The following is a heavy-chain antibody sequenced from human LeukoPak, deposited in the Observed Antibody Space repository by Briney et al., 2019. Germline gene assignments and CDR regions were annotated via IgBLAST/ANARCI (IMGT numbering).Heavy chain of an antibody. Sequence: PGGSLRLSCAASGFTFSSCGMHWVRQAPGKGREWVAFIRYDGSNKYYADSVKGRFTISRDNSKNTLHLQMNSLRAEDTAVYYCAKDSAVAGTGFYFDYWGQGTLVTVSS. J-gene: IGHJ4*02. CDR3: AKDSAVAGTGFYFDY. V-gene: IGHV3-30*02. CDR1: GFTFSSCG. CDR2: IRYDGSNK. D-gene: IGHD6-19*01.